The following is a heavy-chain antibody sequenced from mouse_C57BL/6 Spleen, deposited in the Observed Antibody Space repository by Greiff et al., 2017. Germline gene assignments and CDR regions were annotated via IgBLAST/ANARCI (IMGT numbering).Heavy chain of an antibody. D-gene: IGHD2-12*01. Sequence: LKESGPELVKPGASVKISCKASGYSFTGYYMNWVKQSPEKSLEWIGEINPSTGGTTYNQKFKAKATLTVDKSSSTAYMQLKSLTSEDSAVYYCARYDLGAMDYWGQGTSVTVSS. CDR1: GYSFTGYY. CDR3: ARYDLGAMDY. J-gene: IGHJ4*01. V-gene: IGHV1-42*01. CDR2: INPSTGGT.